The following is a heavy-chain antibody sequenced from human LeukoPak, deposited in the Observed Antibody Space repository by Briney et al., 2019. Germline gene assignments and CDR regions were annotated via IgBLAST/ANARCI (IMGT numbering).Heavy chain of an antibody. CDR3: ARHKGRPNYYGSGSYKTNYFDY. J-gene: IGHJ4*02. CDR2: IYPGDSAT. D-gene: IGHD3-10*01. V-gene: IGHV5-51*01. Sequence: GESLKISCKGSGYSFTSYRICGVRQMPGKGLEWMGIIYPGDSATRYSPSFQGQVTNSADKSISTAYLKWSSLKASDTAMYYCARHKGRPNYYGSGSYKTNYFDYWGQGTLVTVSS. CDR1: GYSFTSYR.